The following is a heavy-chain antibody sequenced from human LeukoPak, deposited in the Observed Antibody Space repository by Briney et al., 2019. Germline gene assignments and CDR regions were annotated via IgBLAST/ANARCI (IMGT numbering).Heavy chain of an antibody. CDR3: ARSTHIYYDFWSGYYYPGCDY. J-gene: IGHJ4*02. D-gene: IGHD3-3*01. Sequence: ASVKVSCKASGYTFTSYDINWVRQATGQGLEWMGWMNPNSGNTGYAQKFQGRVTMTRNTSISTAYMELSSLRSEDTAVYYCARSTHIYYDFWSGYYYPGCDYWGQGTLVTVSS. V-gene: IGHV1-8*01. CDR2: MNPNSGNT. CDR1: GYTFTSYD.